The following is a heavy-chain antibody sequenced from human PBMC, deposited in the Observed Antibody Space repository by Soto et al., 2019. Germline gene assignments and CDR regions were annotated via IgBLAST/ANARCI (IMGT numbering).Heavy chain of an antibody. V-gene: IGHV1-8*01. D-gene: IGHD4-17*01. CDR3: ARGIKYGAYSRWFDP. Sequence: QVQLVQSGAEVKKPGASVKVSCKASGYTFTSYDINWVRQATGQGLEYLGWMNPNSGNTAYVQKFQGSVTMTWDTSITTAYMELSSLRSEDTAVYFCARGIKYGAYSRWFDPWGQGTLVTVSS. CDR1: GYTFTSYD. J-gene: IGHJ5*02. CDR2: MNPNSGNT.